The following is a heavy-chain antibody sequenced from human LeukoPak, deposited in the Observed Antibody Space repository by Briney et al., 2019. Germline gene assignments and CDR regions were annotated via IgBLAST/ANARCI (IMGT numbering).Heavy chain of an antibody. V-gene: IGHV3-23*01. CDR3: AKDSRIAAAGTPSDWFDP. CDR2: LTNSGGST. D-gene: IGHD6-13*01. Sequence: GGSLRLSCAASGFIFSSSALSWVRQAPGKGLEWVSALTNSGGSTYYADSVRGRFTISRDNSRNTLYLQMNSLRAEDTAVYYCAKDSRIAAAGTPSDWFDPWGQGTLVTVSS. CDR1: GFIFSSSA. J-gene: IGHJ5*02.